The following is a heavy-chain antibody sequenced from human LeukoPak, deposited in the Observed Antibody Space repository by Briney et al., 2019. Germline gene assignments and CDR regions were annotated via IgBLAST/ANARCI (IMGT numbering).Heavy chain of an antibody. CDR1: GYTFTSYG. Sequence: GASVKVSCKASGYTFTSYGISWVRQAPGQGLEWMGWISAYNGNTNYAQKLQGRVTMTTDTSTSTAYMELRSLRSDDTAVYYCAREYSGSYYPDLRHLIYYYGMDVWGQGTTVTVSS. V-gene: IGHV1-18*01. J-gene: IGHJ6*02. CDR2: ISAYNGNT. CDR3: AREYSGSYYPDLRHLIYYYGMDV. D-gene: IGHD3-10*01.